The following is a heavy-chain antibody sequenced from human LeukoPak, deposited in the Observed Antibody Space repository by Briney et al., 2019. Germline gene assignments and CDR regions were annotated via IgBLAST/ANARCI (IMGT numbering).Heavy chain of an antibody. V-gene: IGHV4-59*11. CDR3: AGYPGWFDP. CDR2: IYYSGST. CDR1: GGSISSHY. D-gene: IGHD5-18*01. Sequence: SETLSLTCTVSGGSISSHYWSWIRQPPGEGLEWIGYIYYSGSTNYNPSLKSRVTISVDTSKNQFSLKLSSVTAADTAVYYCAGYPGWFDPWGQGTLVTVSS. J-gene: IGHJ5*02.